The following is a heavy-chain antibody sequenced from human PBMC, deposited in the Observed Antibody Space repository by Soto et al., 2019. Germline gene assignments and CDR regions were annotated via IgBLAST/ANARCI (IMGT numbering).Heavy chain of an antibody. D-gene: IGHD5-12*01. V-gene: IGHV3-11*01. CDR1: GFTFSDYS. J-gene: IGHJ4*02. CDR2: ISSSGTTI. CDR3: ARGLGDEYSGYEYAFDY. Sequence: QVQLVESGGGLVKPGGSLRLSCAASGFTFSDYSMSWIRHAPGKGLEWVSSISSSGTTIYYADSVKGRFTISRDNAKNSLYLQMNSLRAEDTAVYYCARGLGDEYSGYEYAFDYWGQGTLVTVSS.